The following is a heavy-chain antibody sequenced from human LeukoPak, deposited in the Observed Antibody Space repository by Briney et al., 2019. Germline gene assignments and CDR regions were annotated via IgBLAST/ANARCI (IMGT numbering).Heavy chain of an antibody. CDR1: AFSFSDYN. D-gene: IGHD1-26*01. Sequence: GGSLRLSCAASAFSFSDYNMNWVRQAPGKGLEWVGFIRSKAYGGTTEYAASVKGRFTISRDDSKSIAYLQMNSLKTEDTAVYYCTRVLSGSYVGDAFDYWGQGTLVTVSS. CDR3: TRVLSGSYVGDAFDY. V-gene: IGHV3-49*04. CDR2: IRSKAYGGTT. J-gene: IGHJ4*02.